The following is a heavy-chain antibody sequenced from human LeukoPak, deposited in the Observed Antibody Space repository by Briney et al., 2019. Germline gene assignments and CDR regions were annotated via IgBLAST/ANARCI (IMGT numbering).Heavy chain of an antibody. Sequence: ASVKVSCKASGYTFTSYGISRVRQAPGQGLEWMGWISAYNGNTNYAQKLQGRVTMTTDTSTSTAYMELRSLRSDDTAVYYCAREYSRAAAASSWFDPWGQGTLVTVSS. D-gene: IGHD6-13*01. J-gene: IGHJ5*02. V-gene: IGHV1-18*01. CDR2: ISAYNGNT. CDR1: GYTFTSYG. CDR3: AREYSRAAAASSWFDP.